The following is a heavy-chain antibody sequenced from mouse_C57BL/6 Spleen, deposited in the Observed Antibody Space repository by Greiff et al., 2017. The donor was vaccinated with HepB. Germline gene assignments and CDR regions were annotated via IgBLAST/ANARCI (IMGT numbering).Heavy chain of an antibody. CDR2: INPNNGGT. CDR1: GYTFTDYY. Sequence: VQLQQSGPELVKPGASVKISCKASGYTFTDYYMNWVKQSHGKSLEWIGDINPNNGGTSYNQKFKGKATLTVDKSSSTAYMELRSLTSEDSAVYYCARYPFGVWGTGTTVTVSS. V-gene: IGHV1-26*01. J-gene: IGHJ1*03. CDR3: ARYPFGV.